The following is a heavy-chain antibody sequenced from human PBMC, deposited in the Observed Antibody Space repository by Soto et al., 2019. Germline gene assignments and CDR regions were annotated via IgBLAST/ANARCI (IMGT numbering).Heavy chain of an antibody. V-gene: IGHV1-69*13. CDR1: GGTFSSYA. CDR3: GRDLVGGVGGVIIYYGMDV. Sequence: SVKVSCKASGGTFSSYAISWVRQAPGQGLEWMGGIIPIFGTANYAQKFQGRVTITADESTSTAYMELSSLRSEDTAVYYCGRDLVGGVGGVIIYYGMDVWGQGPRVTVSS. D-gene: IGHD3-10*01. CDR2: IIPIFGTA. J-gene: IGHJ6*02.